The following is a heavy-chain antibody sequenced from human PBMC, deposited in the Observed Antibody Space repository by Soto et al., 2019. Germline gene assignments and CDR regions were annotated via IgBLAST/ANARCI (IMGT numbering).Heavy chain of an antibody. CDR1: GYTFTSYY. D-gene: IGHD2-21*02. Sequence: GASVKVSCKASGYTFTSYYMHWVRQAPGQGLEWMGIINPSGGSTSYAQKFQGRVTMTRDTSTSTVYMELSSLRSEDTAVYYCARRGIYCGGDCYPPRAFDIWGQGTMVTVSS. CDR3: ARRGIYCGGDCYPPRAFDI. V-gene: IGHV1-46*01. J-gene: IGHJ3*02. CDR2: INPSGGST.